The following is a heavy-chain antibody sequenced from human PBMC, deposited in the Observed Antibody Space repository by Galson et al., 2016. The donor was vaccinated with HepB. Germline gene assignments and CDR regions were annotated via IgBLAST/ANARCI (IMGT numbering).Heavy chain of an antibody. J-gene: IGHJ4*02. CDR3: VIMIRGITVGPFDY. CDR1: GFTFSNYG. V-gene: IGHV3-23*01. Sequence: SLRLSCAGSGFTFSNYGMSWVRQAPGKGLEWVSVISADSGAIYYADSVKGRFSISRDNSMSTLFLQMNSLRAEDTAIYYCVIMIRGITVGPFDYWGQGTLVTTSS. D-gene: IGHD3-10*01. CDR2: ISADSGAI.